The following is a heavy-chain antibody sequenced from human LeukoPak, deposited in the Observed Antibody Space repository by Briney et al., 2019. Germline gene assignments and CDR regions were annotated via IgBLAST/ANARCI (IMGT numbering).Heavy chain of an antibody. CDR1: GGSFSGYY. Sequence: SETLSLTCAVYGGSFSGYYWSWIRQPPGKGLEWIGEINHSGSTNCNPSLKSRVTISVDTSKNQFSLKLSSVTAADTAVYYCARPGSSWPYYFDYWGQGTLVTVSS. CDR2: INHSGST. J-gene: IGHJ4*02. D-gene: IGHD6-13*01. V-gene: IGHV4-34*01. CDR3: ARPGSSWPYYFDY.